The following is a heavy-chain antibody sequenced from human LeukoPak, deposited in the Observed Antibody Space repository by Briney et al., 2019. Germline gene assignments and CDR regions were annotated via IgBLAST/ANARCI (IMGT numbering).Heavy chain of an antibody. CDR3: AREDGDYLGICAFDI. CDR1: GGSISSYY. CDR2: IYYSGST. J-gene: IGHJ3*02. D-gene: IGHD4-17*01. V-gene: IGHV4-59*01. Sequence: SETLSLTCTVSGGSISSYYWSWIRQPPGKGLEWIGYIYYSGSTNYNPSLESRVTISVDTSKNQFSLKLSYVTAADTAVYYCAREDGDYLGICAFDIWGQGTMVTVSS.